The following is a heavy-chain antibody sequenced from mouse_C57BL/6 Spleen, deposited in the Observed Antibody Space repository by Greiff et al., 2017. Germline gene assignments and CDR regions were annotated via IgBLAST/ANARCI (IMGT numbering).Heavy chain of an antibody. Sequence: QVQLQQPGAELVRPGTSVKLSCKASGYTFTSYWMHWVKQRPGQGLEWIGVIDPSDSYTNYNQKFKGKATLTVDTSSSTAYMQLSSLTSEDSAVYYCARSTLDYYGSSSAWFAYWDQGTLVTVSA. V-gene: IGHV1-59*01. CDR1: GYTFTSYW. D-gene: IGHD1-1*01. CDR2: IDPSDSYT. CDR3: ARSTLDYYGSSSAWFAY. J-gene: IGHJ3*01.